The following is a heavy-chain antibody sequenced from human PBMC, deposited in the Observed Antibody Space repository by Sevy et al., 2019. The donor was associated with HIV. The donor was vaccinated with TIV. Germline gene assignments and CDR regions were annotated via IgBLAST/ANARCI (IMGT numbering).Heavy chain of an antibody. Sequence: GGSLRLSCAASGFTVSNNYMSWVRQAPGKGLQWVSVIYSGDSTYYADSVKGRFTISRDNSKKTLYLQMNSLGAEDTAVYYCARLSVYYYDSSGYYTTGNAFDIWGQGTMVTVSS. V-gene: IGHV3-53*01. J-gene: IGHJ3*02. CDR1: GFTVSNNY. CDR3: ARLSVYYYDSSGYYTTGNAFDI. D-gene: IGHD3-22*01. CDR2: IYSGDST.